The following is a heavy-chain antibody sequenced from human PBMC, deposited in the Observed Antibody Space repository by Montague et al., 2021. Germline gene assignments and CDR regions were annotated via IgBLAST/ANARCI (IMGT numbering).Heavy chain of an antibody. CDR3: ARVTDSSGYYWGAFDI. CDR2: IYYRGST. J-gene: IGHJ3*02. Sequence: TLSLTCTVSGGSISSGGYYWSWIRQHPGRGLEWIGYIYYRGSTCYNPSLKSRVSISVDTSKNQFSLKLSSVTAADTAVYYCARVTDSSGYYWGAFDIWGQGTMVTVSS. V-gene: IGHV4-31*03. D-gene: IGHD3-22*01. CDR1: GGSISSGGYY.